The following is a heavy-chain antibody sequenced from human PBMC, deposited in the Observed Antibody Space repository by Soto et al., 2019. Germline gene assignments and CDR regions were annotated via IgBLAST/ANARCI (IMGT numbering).Heavy chain of an antibody. V-gene: IGHV4-59*01. CDR3: ARGGELRFFHCYNGMDV. Sequence: PSQTLCLPWTVFCGSISSYYWSWIRQPPGKGLEWIGYIYYSGSTNYNPSLKSRVTISVDTSKNQFSLKLSSVTAADTAVYYCARGGELRFFHCYNGMDVWGQGTTVTVSS. D-gene: IGHD3-3*01. CDR2: IYYSGST. CDR1: CGSISSYY. J-gene: IGHJ6*01.